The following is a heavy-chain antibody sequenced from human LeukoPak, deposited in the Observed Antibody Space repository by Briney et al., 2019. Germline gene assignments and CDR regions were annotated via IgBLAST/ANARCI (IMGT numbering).Heavy chain of an antibody. Sequence: GGSLRLSCAASGFTFSSYDMHWVRQATGKGLEWVSAIGTAGDTYYPGSVKRRFTISRENAKTSLYLQINSLTAGDTAVYYCARVSRQRGHFDYWGQGTLVTVSS. J-gene: IGHJ4*02. D-gene: IGHD3-10*01. CDR3: ARVSRQRGHFDY. CDR1: GFTFSSYD. V-gene: IGHV3-13*01. CDR2: IGTAGDT.